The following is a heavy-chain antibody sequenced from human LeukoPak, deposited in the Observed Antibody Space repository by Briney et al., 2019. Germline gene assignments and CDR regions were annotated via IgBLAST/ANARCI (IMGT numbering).Heavy chain of an antibody. D-gene: IGHD3-3*01. CDR2: ISSSVSTI. Sequence: GGSLRLSCAASGFTFSDYYMSWIRQAPGKGLEWVSYISSSVSTIYYADSVKGRFTISRDNAKNSLYLQMNSLRAEDTAVYYCARRYDFWSGYSQPVDYYYYMDVWGKGTTVTVSS. V-gene: IGHV3-11*04. CDR3: ARRYDFWSGYSQPVDYYYYMDV. CDR1: GFTFSDYY. J-gene: IGHJ6*03.